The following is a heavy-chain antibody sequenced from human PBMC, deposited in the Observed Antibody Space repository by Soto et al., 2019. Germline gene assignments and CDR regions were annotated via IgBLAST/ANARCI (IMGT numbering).Heavy chain of an antibody. CDR1: GGSISSYY. V-gene: IGHV4-59*01. CDR2: IYNSGCT. Sequence: SETLSLTCTVSGGSISSYYWSWIRQPPGKGLEWIGYIYNSGCTNYNPSLKSRVTISVDTSKNQFSLKLSSVTAADTAVYYCARVLFGSNCWFDPWGQGTLVTVSS. D-gene: IGHD3-16*01. J-gene: IGHJ5*02. CDR3: ARVLFGSNCWFDP.